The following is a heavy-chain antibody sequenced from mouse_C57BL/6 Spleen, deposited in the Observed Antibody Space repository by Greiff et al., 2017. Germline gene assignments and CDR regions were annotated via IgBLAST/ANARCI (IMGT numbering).Heavy chain of an antibody. V-gene: IGHV1-55*01. CDR3: ARSSYGYDDGFAY. J-gene: IGHJ3*01. CDR2: IYPGSGST. D-gene: IGHD2-2*01. CDR1: GYTFTSYW. Sequence: QVQLQQPGAELVKPGASVKMSCKASGYTFTSYWITWVKQRPGQGLEWIGDIYPGSGSTNYNEKFKSKATLTVDTSSSTAYMQLSSLTSEDSAVYYCARSSYGYDDGFAYWGQGTLVTVSA.